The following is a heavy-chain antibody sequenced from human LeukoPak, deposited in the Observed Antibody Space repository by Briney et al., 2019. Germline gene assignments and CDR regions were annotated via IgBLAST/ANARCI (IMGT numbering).Heavy chain of an antibody. CDR3: ARIDYGGKRRYMDV. V-gene: IGHV3-7*01. CDR1: GFSFSSYW. Sequence: GGSLRLSCAASGFSFSSYWMSWVRQAPGKGLEWVANIKQDGSEKYYVDSVKGRFTISRDNAKNSLYLQMNSLRAEDTAVYYCARIDYGGKRRYMDVWGKGTTVTVSS. CDR2: IKQDGSEK. D-gene: IGHD4-23*01. J-gene: IGHJ6*03.